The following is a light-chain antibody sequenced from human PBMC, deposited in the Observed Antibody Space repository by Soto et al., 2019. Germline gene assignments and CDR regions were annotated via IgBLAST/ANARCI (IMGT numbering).Light chain of an antibody. CDR2: EVR. Sequence: QSALTQPASVSGSPGQSITIFCAGTMRDIGAYNLVSWYQQHPGRAPQLIIYEVRNRPSGSSFRFSGSKSGNTASLTISGLQAEDEADYSCSSFTSRSSLIFGGGTKVTVL. CDR3: SSFTSRSSLI. J-gene: IGLJ2*01. CDR1: MRDIGAYNL. V-gene: IGLV2-14*01.